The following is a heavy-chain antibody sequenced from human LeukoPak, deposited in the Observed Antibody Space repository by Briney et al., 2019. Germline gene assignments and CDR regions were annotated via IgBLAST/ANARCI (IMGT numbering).Heavy chain of an antibody. CDR2: ISRSSIYK. Sequence: GGTLRLSCAASEFTFSSYGMSWVRQAPGKGLEWVSSISRSSIYKYYADSMKGRFTISRDNAKNSVYLQVNSVRAEDTAVYYCARGRYDSSGYYALFDYWGRGTLVTVSS. CDR1: EFTFSSYG. CDR3: ARGRYDSSGYYALFDY. J-gene: IGHJ4*02. D-gene: IGHD3-22*01. V-gene: IGHV3-21*01.